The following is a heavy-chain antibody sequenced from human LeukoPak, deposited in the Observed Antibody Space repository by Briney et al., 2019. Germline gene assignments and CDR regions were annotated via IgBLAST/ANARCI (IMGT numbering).Heavy chain of an antibody. CDR3: AREWELLDY. J-gene: IGHJ4*02. V-gene: IGHV3-21*01. D-gene: IGHD1-26*01. Sequence: GGALRLPCTASGFPFNSYNMHWVRLAPGKGLEWLSSISSCSSNIYYADSVKGRFTLSRDNAKNSLYMQMNSVRAEDTAVYYCAREWELLDYRGQGTLGTVSS. CDR1: GFPFNSYN. CDR2: ISSCSSNI.